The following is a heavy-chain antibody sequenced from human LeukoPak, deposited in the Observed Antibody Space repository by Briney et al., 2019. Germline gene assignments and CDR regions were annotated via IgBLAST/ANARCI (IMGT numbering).Heavy chain of an antibody. CDR3: ARVDYGDYSAPYYFDY. CDR1: GYSISSGYY. V-gene: IGHV4-38-2*02. Sequence: PETLSLTCTVSGYSISSGYYWGWIRQPPGKGLEWIGSIYHSGSTYYNPSLKSRVTISVDTSKNQFSLKLSSVTAADTAVYYCARVDYGDYSAPYYFDYWGQGTLVTVSS. J-gene: IGHJ4*02. CDR2: IYHSGST. D-gene: IGHD4-17*01.